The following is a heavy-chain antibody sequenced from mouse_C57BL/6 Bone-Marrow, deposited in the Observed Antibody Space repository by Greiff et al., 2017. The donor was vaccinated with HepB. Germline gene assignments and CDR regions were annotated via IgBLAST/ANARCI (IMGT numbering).Heavy chain of an antibody. CDR2: IWGVGST. CDR1: GFSFTSYG. J-gene: IGHJ4*01. D-gene: IGHD1-1*01. V-gene: IGHV2-6*01. Sequence: VKLVESGPGLVAPSQSLSITCTVSGFSFTSYGVDWVRQSPGKGLEWLGVIWGVGSTNYNSALKSRLSISKDNSKSQVFLKMNSLQTDDTAMYYCASNYGDAMDYWGQGTSVTVSS. CDR3: ASNYGDAMDY.